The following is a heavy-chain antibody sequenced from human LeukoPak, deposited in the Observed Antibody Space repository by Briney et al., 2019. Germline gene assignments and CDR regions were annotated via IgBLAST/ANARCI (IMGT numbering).Heavy chain of an antibody. CDR3: AREELVGVVGRWFDP. Sequence: ASVKVSCKASGYIITGYYLHWVRQAPGQGLEWMGRINPNSVGTDYAQIFQGRVTRTRGTSINTAYMELNRLTSDDTAVYFCAREELVGVVGRWFDPWGQGTLVTVSS. V-gene: IGHV1-2*06. J-gene: IGHJ5*02. CDR1: GYIITGYY. D-gene: IGHD2-8*02. CDR2: INPNSVGT.